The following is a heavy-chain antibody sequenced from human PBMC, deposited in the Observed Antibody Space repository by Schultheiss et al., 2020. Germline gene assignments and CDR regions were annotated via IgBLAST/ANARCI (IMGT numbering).Heavy chain of an antibody. D-gene: IGHD3-16*01. CDR2: TYYRSKWYK. CDR3: ARHRGYDYVWGSPPDAFDI. CDR1: GDSVSSNSAA. V-gene: IGHV6-1*01. J-gene: IGHJ3*02. Sequence: SQTLSLTCAISGDSVSSNSAAWNWIRQSPSRGLEWLGRTYYRSKWYKDYAVSVKSRITINPDTSKNQFSLQLNSVTPEDTAVYYCARHRGYDYVWGSPPDAFDIWGQGTMVTVSS.